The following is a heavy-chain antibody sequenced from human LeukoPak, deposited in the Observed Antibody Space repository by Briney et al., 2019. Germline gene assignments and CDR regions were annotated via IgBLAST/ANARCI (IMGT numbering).Heavy chain of an antibody. CDR1: GGSISSYH. Sequence: SETLSLTRTVSGGSISSYHWNWIRQPPGKGLEWIGYIYYSGSTNYNPSLRSRVTISVDTSKNQFSLKVSSVTAADTAVYYCARGPRDQTWFDPWGQGTRVTVSS. J-gene: IGHJ5*02. V-gene: IGHV4-59*01. CDR3: ARGPRDQTWFDP. D-gene: IGHD2-2*01. CDR2: IYYSGST.